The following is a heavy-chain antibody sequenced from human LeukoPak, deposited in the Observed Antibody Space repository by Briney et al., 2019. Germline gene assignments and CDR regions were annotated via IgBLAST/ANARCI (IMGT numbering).Heavy chain of an antibody. Sequence: GGSLRLSCAASGFTFDDYGMSWVRQAPGKGLEWVSAISGSGGSTYYADSVKGRFTISRDNSKNTLYLQMNSLRAEDTAVYYCAKDPYSYGPDWGFFDYWGQGTLVTVSS. D-gene: IGHD5-18*01. CDR1: GFTFDDYG. J-gene: IGHJ4*02. V-gene: IGHV3-23*01. CDR3: AKDPYSYGPDWGFFDY. CDR2: ISGSGGST.